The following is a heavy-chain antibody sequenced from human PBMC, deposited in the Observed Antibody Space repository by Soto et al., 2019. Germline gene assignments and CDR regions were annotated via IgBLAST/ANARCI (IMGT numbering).Heavy chain of an antibody. CDR3: ARGASPDYSFCDNPRGDWFES. D-gene: IGHD1-26*01. V-gene: IGHV1-8*02. CDR2: MNPNTVVTKT. Sequence: QVQLVQSGAELKKPGASVRVSCKASGYTFTYYDINWVRQAAGQGLEWMGWMNPNTVVTKTDYIEKFEGRLTMTRNISIGTAYLEIHNLRSEDTAVYYCARGASPDYSFCDNPRGDWFESWGHGTLVTVSS. J-gene: IGHJ5*01. CDR1: GYTFTYYD.